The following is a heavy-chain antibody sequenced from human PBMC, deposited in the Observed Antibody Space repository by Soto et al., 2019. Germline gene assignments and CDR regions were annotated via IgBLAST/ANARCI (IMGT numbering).Heavy chain of an antibody. J-gene: IGHJ6*02. CDR1: GYTFTGYY. CDR3: AITFDPQDYGGNSEYYGMDV. CDR2: IEPNSGGT. V-gene: IGHV1-2*02. D-gene: IGHD4-17*01. Sequence: ASVKVSCKASGYTFTGYYMHGVRQAPAQGLVGMGWIEPNSGGTNYAQKFQGRVTMTRDTSISTAYMELSRLRSDDTAVYYCAITFDPQDYGGNSEYYGMDVWGQGTTVTVSS.